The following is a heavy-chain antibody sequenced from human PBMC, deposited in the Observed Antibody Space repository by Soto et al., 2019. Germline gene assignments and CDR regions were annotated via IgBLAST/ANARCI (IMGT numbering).Heavy chain of an antibody. D-gene: IGHD6-19*01. CDR3: TTGPAVAWT. V-gene: IGHV3-15*07. CDR1: GYTFSHGW. CDR2: IKSISDGGTA. Sequence: EVPLVESGGGLVKPGGSLRLSCAASGYTFSHGWMNWVRQAPGKGLEWVGRIKSISDGGTAEYAAPVNGRFSISREDSKKTMYLEMNSLKTEDTGVYFCTTGPAVAWTWGQGTLVIVSS. J-gene: IGHJ5*02.